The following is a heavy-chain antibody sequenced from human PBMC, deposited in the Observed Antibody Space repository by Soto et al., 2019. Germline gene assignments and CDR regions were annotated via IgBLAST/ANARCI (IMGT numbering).Heavy chain of an antibody. D-gene: IGHD6-13*01. J-gene: IGHJ6*02. CDR1: GFTFSSYA. CDR2: ISGSGGST. V-gene: IGHV3-23*01. CDR3: ANDCCGSSWYVYYYYYYGMDV. Sequence: PGGSLRLSCAASGFTFSSYAMSWVRQAPGKGLEWVSAISGSGGSTYYADSVKGRFTISRDNSKNTLYLQMNSLRAEDTAVYYCANDCCGSSWYVYYYYYYGMDVWGQGTTVTVSS.